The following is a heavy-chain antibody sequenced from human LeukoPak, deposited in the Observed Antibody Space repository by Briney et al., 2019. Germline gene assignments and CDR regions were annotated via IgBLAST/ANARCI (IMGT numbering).Heavy chain of an antibody. Sequence: PGGSLRLSCAASGFTFSSYSVNWVRQAPGKGLEWVSSISERISYIYYADSMKGRFTISRDNAKNSLYLQMNSLRAEDTAVYYCARSTRRQNDAFDIWGQGTVVTVSS. CDR3: ARSTRRQNDAFDI. V-gene: IGHV3-21*01. J-gene: IGHJ3*02. CDR2: ISERISYI. CDR1: GFTFSSYS.